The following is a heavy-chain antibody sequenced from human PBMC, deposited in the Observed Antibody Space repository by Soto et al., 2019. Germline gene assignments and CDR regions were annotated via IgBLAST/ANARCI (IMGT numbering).Heavy chain of an antibody. CDR2: IYYSGSK. J-gene: IGHJ6*02. V-gene: IGHV4-39*01. CDR3: GIPPGPCCSTTCFGYYSVDV. D-gene: IGHD2-2*01. Sequence: QLQLQESGPRLVKPSETLSLTCSVSGGSISSSSYSWGWFRQPPGKGLEWIGTIYYSGSKHYTPSLEGRVAISADTPNNQLSLRLSSVPAADTAVYYCGIPPGPCCSTTCFGYYSVDVWGQGTTVTVS. CDR1: GGSISSSSYS.